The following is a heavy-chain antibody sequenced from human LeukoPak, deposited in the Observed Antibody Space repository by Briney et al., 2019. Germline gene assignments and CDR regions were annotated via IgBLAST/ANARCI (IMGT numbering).Heavy chain of an antibody. CDR2: ISGSGGST. CDR1: GFTFSSYA. D-gene: IGHD6-19*01. J-gene: IGHJ2*01. V-gene: IGHV3-23*01. Sequence: PGGSLRLSCAASGFTFSSYAMSWVRQAPGKGLEWVSAISGSGGSTYYADSVKGRFTISRDNAKNSLYLQMNSLRAEDTAVYYCARDKYSSGWLHWYFDLWGRGTLVTVSS. CDR3: ARDKYSSGWLHWYFDL.